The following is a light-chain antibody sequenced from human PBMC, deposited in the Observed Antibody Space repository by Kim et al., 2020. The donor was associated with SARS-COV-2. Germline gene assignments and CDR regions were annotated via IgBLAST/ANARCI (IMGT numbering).Light chain of an antibody. CDR1: QTVYKY. V-gene: IGKV3-11*01. Sequence: EIVLTQSPATLSLSPGESATLSCRASQTVYKYLAWYQQKPGQAPRLLIQDTSSRATGTPARFSGSGSGTDFTLTISSLEAEDFAVYYCQQRSNWPPSRTFGQGTRLEIK. CDR2: DTS. J-gene: IGKJ5*01. CDR3: QQRSNWPPSRT.